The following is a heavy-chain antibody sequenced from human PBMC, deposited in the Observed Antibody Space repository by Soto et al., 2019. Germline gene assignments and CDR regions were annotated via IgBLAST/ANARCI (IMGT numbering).Heavy chain of an antibody. CDR3: ARIDNWNRAFDI. CDR1: GYKFSSYY. D-gene: IGHD1-20*01. V-gene: IGHV5-51*01. CDR2: IYPGDSDT. J-gene: IGHJ3*02. Sequence: PGESLKISCKASGYKFSSYYIGWVRQLPGKGLEWMGIIYPGDSDTRYSPSFQGQVSISADWSNNTAYLQWSSLKASDTAMYFCARIDNWNRAFDIWAQGTMVTVSS.